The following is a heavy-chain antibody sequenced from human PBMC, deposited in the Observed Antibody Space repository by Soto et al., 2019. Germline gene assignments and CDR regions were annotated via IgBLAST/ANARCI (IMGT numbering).Heavy chain of an antibody. CDR2: ISPYNAKT. CDR1: GYTFINYG. D-gene: IGHD3-22*01. CDR3: AREGPNYYDSSGNYGRWFDP. J-gene: IGHJ5*02. Sequence: ASVKVSCKASGYTFINYGIDWVRQAPGQGLEWVGWISPYNAKTNYAHKFQGRVTMTTDTATRTVYMELRSLRSDDTAVYYCAREGPNYYDSSGNYGRWFDPWGQGTLVTVSS. V-gene: IGHV1-18*01.